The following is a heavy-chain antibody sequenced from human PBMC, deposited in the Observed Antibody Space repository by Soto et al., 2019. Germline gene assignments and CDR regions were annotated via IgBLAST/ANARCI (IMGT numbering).Heavy chain of an antibody. J-gene: IGHJ3*02. CDR2: IFSNDEK. V-gene: IGHV2-26*01. CDR1: GFSLSNARMG. CDR3: ARIRRDSSGYYYSRDAFDI. Sequence: QVTLKESGPVLVKPTETLTLTCTVSGFSLSNARMGVSWIRQPPGKALEWLAHIFSNDEKSYSTSLKSRLTISKDTSKSQVVLTMTNMDPVDTATYYCARIRRDSSGYYYSRDAFDIWGQGTMVTVSS. D-gene: IGHD3-22*01.